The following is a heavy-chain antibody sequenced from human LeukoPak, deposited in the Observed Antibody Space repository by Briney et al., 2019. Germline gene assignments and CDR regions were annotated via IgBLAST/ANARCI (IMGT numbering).Heavy chain of an antibody. CDR2: ISSSISYI. V-gene: IGHV3-21*01. Sequence: PGGSLRLSCAASGFTFSTYSMNWVRQAPGKGLEWVSSISSSISYIYYADSVKGRFTISRDNAKNLLYLQMNSLRAEDTAVYYCARDFYGDYALDYWGQGTLVTVSS. D-gene: IGHD4-17*01. J-gene: IGHJ4*02. CDR1: GFTFSTYS. CDR3: ARDFYGDYALDY.